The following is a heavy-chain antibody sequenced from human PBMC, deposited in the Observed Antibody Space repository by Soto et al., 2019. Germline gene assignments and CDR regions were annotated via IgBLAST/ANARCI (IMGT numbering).Heavy chain of an antibody. CDR1: GFTFSSYG. CDR2: VSYDGSNK. J-gene: IGHJ6*02. Sequence: GGSLRLSCAASGFTFSSYGMHWVRQAPGKGLEWVAVVSYDGSNKYYADSVQGRFTISRDNSENTLYLQMDSLRAEDTAVYYCAKGAAMDYYYAMDVWGQGTTVTVSS. CDR3: AKGAAMDYYYAMDV. V-gene: IGHV3-30*18. D-gene: IGHD5-18*01.